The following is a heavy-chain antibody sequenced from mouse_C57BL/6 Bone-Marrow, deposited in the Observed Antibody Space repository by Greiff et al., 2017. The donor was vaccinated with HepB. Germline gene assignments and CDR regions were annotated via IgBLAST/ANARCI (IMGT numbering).Heavy chain of an antibody. D-gene: IGHD2-4*01. CDR1: GFNIKDDY. Sequence: EVKLVESGAELVRPGASVKLSCTASGFNIKDDYMHWVKQRPEQGLEWIGWIDPENGDTEYASKFQGKATITADTSSNTAYLQLSSLTSEDTAVYYCTYYDYVAWFAYWGQGTLVTVSA. V-gene: IGHV14-4*01. CDR3: TYYDYVAWFAY. J-gene: IGHJ3*01. CDR2: IDPENGDT.